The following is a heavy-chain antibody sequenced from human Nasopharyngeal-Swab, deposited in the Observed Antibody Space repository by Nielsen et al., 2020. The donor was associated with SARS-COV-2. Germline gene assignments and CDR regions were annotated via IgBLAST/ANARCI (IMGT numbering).Heavy chain of an antibody. Sequence: VRQAPGKGLEWVAVISYDGSNKYYADSVKGRFTISRDNSKNTLYLQMNSLKTEDTAVYYCTTDHPSLGRWANPWDAFDIWGQGTMVTVSS. CDR3: TTDHPSLGRWANPWDAFDI. CDR2: ISYDGSNK. D-gene: IGHD4-23*01. V-gene: IGHV3-30-3*01. J-gene: IGHJ3*02.